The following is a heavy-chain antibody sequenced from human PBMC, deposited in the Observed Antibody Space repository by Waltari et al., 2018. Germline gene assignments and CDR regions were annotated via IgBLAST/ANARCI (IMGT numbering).Heavy chain of an antibody. CDR2: IYHSGRT. CDR1: GGYISSGGYS. CDR3: ARERGYCSGGSCLGDNWFDP. V-gene: IGHV4-30-2*01. J-gene: IGHJ5*02. Sequence: QLQLQESGSGLVKPSQTLSLTCAVSGGYISSGGYSWSWIRQPPGKGLEWIGYIYHSGRTYYNPSLQSRVTIAVDRSKNQFSLKLSSVTAADTAVYYCARERGYCSGGSCLGDNWFDPWGQGTLVTVSS. D-gene: IGHD2-15*01.